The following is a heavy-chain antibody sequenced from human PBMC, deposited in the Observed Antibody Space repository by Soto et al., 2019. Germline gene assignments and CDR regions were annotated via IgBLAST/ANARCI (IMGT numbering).Heavy chain of an antibody. CDR2: ISSNGGST. J-gene: IGHJ4*02. D-gene: IGHD2-2*01. Sequence: PGGSLRLSCSASGFTFSSYAMHWVRQAPGKGLEYVSAISSNGGSTYYADSVKGRFTISRDNSKNTLYLQMSSLRAEDTAVYYCVKDKPAAISISPQEFDYWGQGTLVTVSS. CDR1: GFTFSSYA. V-gene: IGHV3-64D*06. CDR3: VKDKPAAISISPQEFDY.